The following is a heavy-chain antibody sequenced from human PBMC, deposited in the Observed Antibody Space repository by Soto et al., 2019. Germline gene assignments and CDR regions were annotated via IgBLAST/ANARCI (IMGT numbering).Heavy chain of an antibody. J-gene: IGHJ6*02. CDR2: ISAYNGNT. CDR3: ARVDIVVVPAATSYYYYGMDV. V-gene: IGHV1-18*04. CDR1: GYTFTSYG. D-gene: IGHD2-2*01. Sequence: ASVKVSCKASGYTFTSYGISCVRQAPGQVLEWMGWISAYNGNTNYAQKLQGRVTMTTDTSTSTAYMELRSLRSDDTAVYYCARVDIVVVPAATSYYYYGMDVWGQGTTVTVSS.